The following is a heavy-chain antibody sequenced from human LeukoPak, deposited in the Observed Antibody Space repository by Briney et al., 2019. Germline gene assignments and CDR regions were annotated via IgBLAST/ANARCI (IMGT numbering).Heavy chain of an antibody. CDR2: IIPIFGTA. J-gene: IGHJ4*02. CDR1: GGTFSSYA. D-gene: IGHD3-3*01. V-gene: IGHV1-69*13. CDR3: ARGAGFWSGYLDY. Sequence: VASVKVSCKASGGTFSSYAISWVRQAPGQGLEWMGGIIPIFGTANYAQKFQGRVTITADESTSTAYMELSSLRSEDTAVYYCARGAGFWSGYLDYWGQGTLVTVSS.